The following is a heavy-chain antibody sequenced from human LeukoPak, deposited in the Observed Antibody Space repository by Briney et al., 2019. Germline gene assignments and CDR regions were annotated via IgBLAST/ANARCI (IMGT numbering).Heavy chain of an antibody. CDR2: ISAYNGNT. CDR3: ARDTPTGSSGYYYAAGNFDY. Sequence: GASVKVSCKPSGYTFSSYGISWVRQAPGQGLEWMGWISAYNGNTNYAQKLQGRVTMTTDTSTSTAYMELRSLRSDDTAVYYCARDTPTGSSGYYYAAGNFDYWGQGTLVTVSS. V-gene: IGHV1-18*01. D-gene: IGHD3-22*01. CDR1: GYTFSSYG. J-gene: IGHJ4*02.